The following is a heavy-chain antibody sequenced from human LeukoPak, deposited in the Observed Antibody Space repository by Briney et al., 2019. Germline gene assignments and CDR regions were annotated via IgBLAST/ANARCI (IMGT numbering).Heavy chain of an antibody. CDR2: ISWNSGSI. CDR1: GFTFDDYA. J-gene: IGHJ5*02. CDR3: ARARGNMVRGNWFDP. V-gene: IGHV3-9*01. D-gene: IGHD3-10*01. Sequence: GGSLRLSCAASGFTFDDYAMHWVRQAPGKGLEWVSGISWNSGSIGYADSVKGRFTISRDNAKNSLYLQMNSLRAEDTALYYCARARGNMVRGNWFDPWGQGTLVTVSS.